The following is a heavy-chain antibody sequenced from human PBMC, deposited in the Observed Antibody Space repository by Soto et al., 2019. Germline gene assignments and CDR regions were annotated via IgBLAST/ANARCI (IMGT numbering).Heavy chain of an antibody. CDR2: IFYSGST. D-gene: IGHD3-10*01. CDR3: ARRYGWLYFDY. J-gene: IGHJ4*02. CDR1: GGSISSSSYY. Sequence: SETLSLTCTVSGGSISSSSYYWGWIRRPPGKGLEWIGSIFYSGSTYYNPSLKSRVTISVDTSKNQFSLKLTSVTAADTALYYCARRYGWLYFDYWGQGSLVTVSS. V-gene: IGHV4-39*01.